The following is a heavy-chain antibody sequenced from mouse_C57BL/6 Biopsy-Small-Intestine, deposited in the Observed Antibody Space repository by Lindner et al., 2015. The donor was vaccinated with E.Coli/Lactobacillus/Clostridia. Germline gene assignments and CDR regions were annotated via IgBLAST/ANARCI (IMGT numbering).Heavy chain of an antibody. CDR3: ARSHYKGSMDY. V-gene: IGHV1-63*01. J-gene: IGHJ4*01. D-gene: IGHD2-12*01. CDR2: IFPGGVYT. CDR1: GYTFSNYW. Sequence: VQLQESGAEVVRPGTSVKMSCKASGYTFSNYWIGWAKQRPGHGLEWIGDIFPGGVYTDYNEKFKGKATLTADKSSSTVYMQFSSLTSEDSAIYYCARSHYKGSMDYWGQGTSVTVSS.